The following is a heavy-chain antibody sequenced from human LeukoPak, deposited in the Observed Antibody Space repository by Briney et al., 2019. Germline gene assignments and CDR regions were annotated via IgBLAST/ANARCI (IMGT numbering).Heavy chain of an antibody. Sequence: SETLSLTCTVSGVSISSSSYYWGWIRQPPGKGLEWIGSIYYSGSTYYNPSLKSRVTISVDTSKNQFSLKLSSVTAADTAVYYCARRRGRDGYNYFDYWGQGTLVTVSS. CDR3: ARRRGRDGYNYFDY. CDR1: GVSISSSSYY. D-gene: IGHD5-24*01. J-gene: IGHJ4*02. CDR2: IYYSGST. V-gene: IGHV4-39*01.